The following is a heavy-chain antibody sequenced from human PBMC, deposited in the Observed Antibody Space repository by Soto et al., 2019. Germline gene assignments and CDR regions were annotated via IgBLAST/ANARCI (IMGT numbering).Heavy chain of an antibody. D-gene: IGHD3-16*01. Sequence: GLVVGLGGGPVKAGGALGPPCAAPGFLFNYSYLSWIPQGSGKGVGGLAYISRDGNDIFYADSVDGRFTISRDNAKNSLFLQMDDLRVEDTGMYFCARGAEMSMLTKWFDPWGQGILVTVSS. J-gene: IGHJ5*02. V-gene: IGHV3-11*01. CDR2: ISRDGNDI. CDR3: ARGAEMSMLTKWFDP. CDR1: GFLFNYSY.